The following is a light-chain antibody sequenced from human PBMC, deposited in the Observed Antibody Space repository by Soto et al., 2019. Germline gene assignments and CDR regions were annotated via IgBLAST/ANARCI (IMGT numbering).Light chain of an antibody. CDR3: QQFGSSPGFT. CDR2: GTS. V-gene: IGKV3-20*01. CDR1: QNINSRY. J-gene: IGKJ3*01. Sequence: EIVLTQSPGTLSLSPGERATLSCRASQNINSRYLAWYQQKPGRAPRLLIYGTSSRATGIPDRFSGSGSGTDFTLTISRLEPEDFAVYYCQQFGSSPGFTFGPGTKVDIK.